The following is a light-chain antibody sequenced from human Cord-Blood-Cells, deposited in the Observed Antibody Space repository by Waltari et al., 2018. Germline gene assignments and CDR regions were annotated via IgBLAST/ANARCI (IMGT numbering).Light chain of an antibody. CDR3: NARDSSGNHVV. CDR2: GKN. CDR1: SLRRYY. Sequence: SSELTQDPAVSVALGQTVRITFQGDSLRRYYASWYQQKPGQAPVLVIYGKNNRPSGIPDRFSGSRSGNTASLTITGAQAEDEADYYCNARDSSGNHVVFGGGTKLTVL. V-gene: IGLV3-19*01. J-gene: IGLJ2*01.